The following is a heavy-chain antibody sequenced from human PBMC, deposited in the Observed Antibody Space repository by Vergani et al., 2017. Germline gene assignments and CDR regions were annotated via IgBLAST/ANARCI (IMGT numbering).Heavy chain of an antibody. CDR1: GYSFTSYW. J-gene: IGHJ6*02. CDR3: ARQYVTVGITMVRGEYYYGMDV. CDR2: IDPSDSYT. Sequence: EVQLVQSGAEVKKPGESLRISCKGSGYSFTSYWISWVRQMPGKGLEWMGRIDPSDSYTNYSPSFQGHVTIPADKSISTAYLQWSSLKASDTAMYYCARQYVTVGITMVRGEYYYGMDVWGQGTTVTVSS. V-gene: IGHV5-10-1*03. D-gene: IGHD3-10*01.